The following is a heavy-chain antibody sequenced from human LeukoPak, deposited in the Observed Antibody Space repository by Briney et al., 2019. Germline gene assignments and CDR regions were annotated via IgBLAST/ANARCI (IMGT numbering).Heavy chain of an antibody. V-gene: IGHV3-30-3*01. CDR3: ARVPYYDFWSGPNYYFDY. CDR1: GFTFSSHA. D-gene: IGHD3-3*01. CDR2: ISYDGSNK. J-gene: IGHJ4*02. Sequence: GGSLRLSCAASGFTFSSHATHWVRQAPGKGLEWVAVISYDGSNKYYADSVKGRFTISRDNSKNTLYLQMNSLRAGDTAVYYCARVPYYDFWSGPNYYFDYWGQGTLVTVSS.